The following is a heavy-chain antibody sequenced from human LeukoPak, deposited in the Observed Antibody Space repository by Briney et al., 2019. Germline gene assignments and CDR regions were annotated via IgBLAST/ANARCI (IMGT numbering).Heavy chain of an antibody. Sequence: GGSLRLSCAASGFTFSSYWMSWVRQAPGKGLEWVANIKQDGSEKYYVDSVKGRFTISRDNAKNSLYLQMNSLRAEDTAVYYCARDMSNYGHLGGGFDYWGQGTLVTVSS. D-gene: IGHD4-17*01. CDR1: GFTFSSYW. CDR2: IKQDGSEK. V-gene: IGHV3-7*01. CDR3: ARDMSNYGHLGGGFDY. J-gene: IGHJ4*02.